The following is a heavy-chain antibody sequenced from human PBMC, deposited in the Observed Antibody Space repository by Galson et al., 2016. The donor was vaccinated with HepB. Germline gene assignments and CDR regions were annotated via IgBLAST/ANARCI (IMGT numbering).Heavy chain of an antibody. Sequence: SLRLSCAASGFIFDDYSMHWVRQIPGKGLEWVSGINCNSARVDYAGSVKGRFTISRDKNSLFLQMNSLRPEDTALYYCAKEDGGFNFDPWGQGTLVTVSS. J-gene: IGHJ5*02. V-gene: IGHV3-9*01. CDR3: AKEDGGFNFDP. CDR1: GFIFDDYS. CDR2: INCNSARV. D-gene: IGHD2-15*01.